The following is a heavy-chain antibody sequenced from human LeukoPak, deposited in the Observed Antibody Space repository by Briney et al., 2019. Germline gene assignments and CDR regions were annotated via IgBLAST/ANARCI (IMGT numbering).Heavy chain of an antibody. CDR2: IWYDGSNK. V-gene: IGHV3-33*06. CDR1: GFTFSSYG. J-gene: IGHJ4*02. D-gene: IGHD4-17*01. CDR3: AKKRDPAYGAPNFDY. Sequence: GGSLRLSCAASGFTFSSYGMHWVRQAPGKGLEWVAVIWYDGSNKYYADSVKGRFTISRDNSKNTLYLQMNSLRAEDTAVYYCAKKRDPAYGAPNFDYWGQGTLVTVSS.